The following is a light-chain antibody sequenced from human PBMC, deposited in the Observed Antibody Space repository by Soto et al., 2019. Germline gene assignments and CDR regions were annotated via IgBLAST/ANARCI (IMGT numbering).Light chain of an antibody. V-gene: IGLV2-14*01. CDR3: SSYTSSSTQV. CDR2: EVS. Sequence: QSALTQPASVSGSPGQSITISCTGTSSDIGNYDFVSWYQQVPGTAPKAMIYEVSSRPSGVSNRFSGSKSGNTASLTISGLQAEDEADYYCSSYTSSSTQVFGTGTKLTVL. J-gene: IGLJ1*01. CDR1: SSDIGNYDF.